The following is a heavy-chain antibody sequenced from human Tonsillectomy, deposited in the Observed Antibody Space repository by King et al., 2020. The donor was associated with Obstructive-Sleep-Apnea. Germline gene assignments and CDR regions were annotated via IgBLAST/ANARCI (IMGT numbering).Heavy chain of an antibody. D-gene: IGHD3-3*01. CDR1: GLTFSTYR. Sequence: VQLVESGGGLVKPGGFLRLSCAASGLTFSTYRMNWVRQAPGKGLEWVSCSNSISSYIYYSGRVKGRLSISSDNAKNSLYLQTNSLRAEDTAVYYCASWHYDFWSGYSGPDAFDIWGQGTMVTVSS. CDR2: SNSISSYI. J-gene: IGHJ3*02. CDR3: ASWHYDFWSGYSGPDAFDI. V-gene: IGHV3-21*01.